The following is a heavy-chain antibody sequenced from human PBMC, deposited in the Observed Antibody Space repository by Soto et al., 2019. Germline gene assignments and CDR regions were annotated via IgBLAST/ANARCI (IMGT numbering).Heavy chain of an antibody. J-gene: IGHJ4*02. Sequence: SETLSLTCTVSGGSISSSSYYWGWIRQPPGKGLEWIGSIYYSGSTYYNPSLKSRVTISVDTSKNQFSLKLSSVTAADTAVYYCARGIGYCTNGVCQFDYWGQGTLVTVSS. D-gene: IGHD2-8*01. CDR1: GGSISSSSYY. CDR2: IYYSGST. V-gene: IGHV4-39*01. CDR3: ARGIGYCTNGVCQFDY.